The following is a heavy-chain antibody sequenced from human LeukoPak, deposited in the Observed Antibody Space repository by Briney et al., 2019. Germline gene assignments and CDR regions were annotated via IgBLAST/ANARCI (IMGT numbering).Heavy chain of an antibody. J-gene: IGHJ4*02. CDR1: GYTFTSYG. CDR3: ARGARGYYDILTGYYESDY. Sequence: ASVKVSCKASGYTFTSYGISWVRQAPGQGLEWMGWISAYNGNTNYAQKLQGRVTMTTDTSTSTAYMELRSLRSDDTAVYYCARGARGYYDILTGYYESDYWGQGTLVTVSS. D-gene: IGHD3-9*01. CDR2: ISAYNGNT. V-gene: IGHV1-18*01.